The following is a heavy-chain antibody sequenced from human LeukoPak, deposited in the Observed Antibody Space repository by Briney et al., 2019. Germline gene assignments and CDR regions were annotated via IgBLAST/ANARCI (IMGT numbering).Heavy chain of an antibody. CDR2: INIDGSQR. D-gene: IGHD3-16*01. Sequence: GGSLRLSCAASGFSFSTTWMTWVRQTPGKGLELVANINIDGSQRYHADSVEGRFTISRDNVKNTLYLQMSSLRVEDTAVYYCARDPGWGALDYWGQGILVTVSS. V-gene: IGHV3-7*03. J-gene: IGHJ4*02. CDR1: GFSFSTTW. CDR3: ARDPGWGALDY.